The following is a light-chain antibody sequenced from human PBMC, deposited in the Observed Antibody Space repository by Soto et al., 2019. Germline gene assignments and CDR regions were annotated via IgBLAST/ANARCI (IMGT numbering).Light chain of an antibody. Sequence: DIQLTQSPSFLSPSIGESVTITCRASQVISTSLAWYQVKPGKAPKLLIYDASTLKSGVPSRFSASGSGTEFTLIISSLQPDDFATYYCQQYTSYSWTFGQGTKVDIK. V-gene: IGKV1-9*01. CDR2: DAS. CDR1: QVISTS. J-gene: IGKJ1*01. CDR3: QQYTSYSWT.